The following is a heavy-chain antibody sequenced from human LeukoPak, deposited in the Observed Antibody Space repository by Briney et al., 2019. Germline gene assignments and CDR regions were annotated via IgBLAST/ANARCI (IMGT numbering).Heavy chain of an antibody. Sequence: PGGSLRLFCAASGFTFSKAWMSWDRQAPGKGLEWVGRIKSKTDGGTTDYAAPVKGRFTISRDDSKNTLYVQMHSLKTEDTAVYYCTTGPYGYGSGTYYHWGQGTLVTVSS. V-gene: IGHV3-15*01. D-gene: IGHD3-10*01. CDR1: GFTFSKAW. CDR3: TTGPYGYGSGTYYH. CDR2: IKSKTDGGTT. J-gene: IGHJ4*02.